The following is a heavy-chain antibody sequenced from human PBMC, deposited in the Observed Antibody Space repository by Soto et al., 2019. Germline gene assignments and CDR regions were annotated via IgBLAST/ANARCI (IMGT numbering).Heavy chain of an antibody. V-gene: IGHV3-23*01. J-gene: IGHJ4*02. CDR2: ISGSGGST. D-gene: IGHD6-6*01. CDR3: AKDGGIAARLPEFDY. Sequence: GGSLRLSCAASGFTFSSYAMSWVRQAPGKGLEWASAISGSGGSTYYADSVKGRFTISRDNSKNTLYLQMNSLRARDTAVYYCAKDGGIAARLPEFDYWGQGTLVTVSS. CDR1: GFTFSSYA.